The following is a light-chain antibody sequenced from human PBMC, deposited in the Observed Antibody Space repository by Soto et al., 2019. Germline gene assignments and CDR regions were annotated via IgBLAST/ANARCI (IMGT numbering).Light chain of an antibody. J-gene: IGKJ1*01. CDR2: SAT. V-gene: IGKV1-39*01. Sequence: DIQMTQSASSLTASLGDRVTITCRASQSINNFLNWYQQKPGQAPKLLMYSATTLLGGVPSRFSGSGSGTDFSLTISSLQPEDFATYYCQQGLSTPGTFSKGTMV. CDR3: QQGLSTPGT. CDR1: QSINNF.